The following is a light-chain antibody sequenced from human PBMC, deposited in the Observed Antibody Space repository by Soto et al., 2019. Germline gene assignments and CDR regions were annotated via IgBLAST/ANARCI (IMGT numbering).Light chain of an antibody. CDR1: QSVSGY. CDR2: GAS. CDR3: QQYNYRPPA. V-gene: IGKV3-15*01. J-gene: IGKJ5*01. Sequence: EIVMTQSPATLSVSPGERAAHSCRARQSVSGYLAWYQQTPGQAPRLLIYGASTRATGIPARFSGSGFGTEFTFTISSLKSEDFAVYCCQQYNYRPPAFGQGTRLEIK.